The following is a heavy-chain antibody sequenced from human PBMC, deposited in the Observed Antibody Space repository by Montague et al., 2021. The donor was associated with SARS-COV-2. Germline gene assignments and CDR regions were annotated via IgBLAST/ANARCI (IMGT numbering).Heavy chain of an antibody. CDR1: GASISSRSYY. V-gene: IGHV4-39*02. Sequence: SETRSLTCTVSGASISSRSYYWGWIRQPPGKGLEWIGCKSYSGRTYYNPTLKSRVSISVDTSKNHLSLKLSSVTVADTAVYYCASLLSTYMTFGEVQPYYFDGWGQGTLVTVSS. J-gene: IGHJ4*02. D-gene: IGHD3/OR15-3a*01. CDR2: KSYSGRT. CDR3: ASLLSTYMTFGEVQPYYFDG.